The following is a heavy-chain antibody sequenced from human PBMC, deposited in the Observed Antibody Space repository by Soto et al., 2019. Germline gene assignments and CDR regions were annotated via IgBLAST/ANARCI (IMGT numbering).Heavy chain of an antibody. Sequence: QVQLVESGGGVVQPGRSLRLSCAASGFTFSSYAMHWVRQAPGKGLEWVAVISYDGSNKYYADSVKGRFTISRDNSKNTLYLQMKSLRAEDTAVYYCAREGLLSAVDYWGQGTLVTVSS. CDR3: AREGLLSAVDY. D-gene: IGHD3-10*01. J-gene: IGHJ4*02. V-gene: IGHV3-30-3*01. CDR1: GFTFSSYA. CDR2: ISYDGSNK.